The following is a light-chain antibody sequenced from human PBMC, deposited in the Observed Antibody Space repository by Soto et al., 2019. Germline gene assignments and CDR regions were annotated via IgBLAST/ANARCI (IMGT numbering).Light chain of an antibody. CDR2: KTS. J-gene: IGKJ2*01. CDR1: QSLSGW. Sequence: DIQMTQSPSTLSASVGDRVTITCRASQSLSGWLAWYQQKPGKAPKLLIYKTSSLESGVPSRFSGSGSGTEFTLTISSLQPDDFATYYCLQYNSLYTFGQGTKLGIK. CDR3: LQYNSLYT. V-gene: IGKV1-5*03.